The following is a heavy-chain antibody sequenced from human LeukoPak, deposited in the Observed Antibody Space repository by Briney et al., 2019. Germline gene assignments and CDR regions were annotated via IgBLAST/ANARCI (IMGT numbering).Heavy chain of an antibody. CDR2: IIPIFGTA. J-gene: IGHJ4*02. D-gene: IGHD6-19*01. Sequence: SVKVSCKDSGGTFSSYAISWVRQAPGRGLEWMGGIIPIFGTANFAQKLQGRGKLTADDSPSTGYMELRRLSSEGTALFYLSRAAPGPSGWYASLDYWGQGTVVTVSS. CDR1: GGTFSSYA. V-gene: IGHV1-69*01. CDR3: SRAAPGPSGWYASLDY.